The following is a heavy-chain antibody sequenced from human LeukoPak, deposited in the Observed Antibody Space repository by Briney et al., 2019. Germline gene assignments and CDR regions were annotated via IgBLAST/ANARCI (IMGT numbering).Heavy chain of an antibody. V-gene: IGHV3-20*04. D-gene: IGHD3-22*01. CDR3: ARMYYYDSSGYLDY. J-gene: IGHJ4*02. CDR2: INWNGGST. Sequence: PGGSLRLSCAASGFTFDDYGMSWVRQAPGKGLGWVSGINWNGGSTGYADSVKGRFTISRDNAKNSLYLQMNSLRAEDTALYYCARMYYYDSSGYLDYWGQGTLVTVSS. CDR1: GFTFDDYG.